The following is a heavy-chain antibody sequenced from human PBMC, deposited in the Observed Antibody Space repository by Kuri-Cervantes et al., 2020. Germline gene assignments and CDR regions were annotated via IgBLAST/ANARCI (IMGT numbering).Heavy chain of an antibody. V-gene: IGHV1-46*01. CDR2: INPSGGST. Sequence: ASVKVSCKASGYTFTSYYMHWVRQAPGQGLEWMGIINPSGGSTSYAQKFQGRVTMTRDTSTSTVYMELGSLRSEDTAVYYCARKLVPGSGRDRNYYYGMDVWGQGTTVTVSS. CDR3: ARKLVPGSGRDRNYYYGMDV. J-gene: IGHJ6*02. CDR1: GYTFTSYY. D-gene: IGHD6-13*01.